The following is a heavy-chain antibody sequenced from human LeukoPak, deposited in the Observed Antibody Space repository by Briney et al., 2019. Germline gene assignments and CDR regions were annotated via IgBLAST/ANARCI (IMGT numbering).Heavy chain of an antibody. CDR1: GFTFSNSA. J-gene: IGHJ4*02. CDR3: TRDATQYLRYGYFDS. Sequence: PGGSLRLSCAASGFTFSNSAMNWVRQAPGKGLEWVSSINNIASHIYYVDSVRGRFTISRDNAKNSVSLQMNNLRAEDTAVYYCTRDATQYLRYGYFDSWGQGILVTVSS. CDR2: INNIASHI. D-gene: IGHD2/OR15-2a*01. V-gene: IGHV3-21*01.